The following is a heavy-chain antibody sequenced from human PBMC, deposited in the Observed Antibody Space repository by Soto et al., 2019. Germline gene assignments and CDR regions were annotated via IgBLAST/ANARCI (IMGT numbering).Heavy chain of an antibody. D-gene: IGHD6-6*01. CDR1: GFTFSSYG. CDR3: AKGAYSSSSLPSVY. V-gene: IGHV3-30*18. CDR2: ISYDGSNK. Sequence: PGGSLRLSCAATGFTFSSYGMHWVRQAPGKELEWVAVISYDGSNKYYADSVKGRFTISRDNSKNTLYLQMNSLRAEDTAVYYCAKGAYSSSSLPSVYWGQGTLVTVSS. J-gene: IGHJ4*02.